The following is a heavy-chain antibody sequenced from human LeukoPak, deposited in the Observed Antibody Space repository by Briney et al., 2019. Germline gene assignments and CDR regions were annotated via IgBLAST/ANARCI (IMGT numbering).Heavy chain of an antibody. V-gene: IGHV3-23*01. CDR2: FSGSGYRT. CDR1: GFTFNNYA. Sequence: GGSLRLSCAASGFTFNNYAMSWVRQAPGKGLEWVSAFSGSGYRTYYADSVKGRFTISRDNSKNTLYLQMNSLRAEDTAVYYCAKDGPYYYASGSYYPPYYFDYWGQGTLVTVSS. J-gene: IGHJ4*02. CDR3: AKDGPYYYASGSYYPPYYFDY. D-gene: IGHD3-10*01.